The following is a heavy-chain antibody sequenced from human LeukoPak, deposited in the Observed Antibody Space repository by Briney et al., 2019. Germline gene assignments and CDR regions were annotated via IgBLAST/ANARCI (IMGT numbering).Heavy chain of an antibody. CDR1: GYTFTSYG. J-gene: IGHJ6*02. Sequence: ASVKVSCKASGYTFTSYGISWVRQAPGQGLEWMGWISAYNGNTNYAQKLQGRVTMTTDTSTSTAYMALRSLRSDDTAVYYCARDKGEGGTMVRGVIIGYYYYGMDVWGQGTTVTVSS. V-gene: IGHV1-18*01. CDR3: ARDKGEGGTMVRGVIIGYYYYGMDV. D-gene: IGHD3-10*01. CDR2: ISAYNGNT.